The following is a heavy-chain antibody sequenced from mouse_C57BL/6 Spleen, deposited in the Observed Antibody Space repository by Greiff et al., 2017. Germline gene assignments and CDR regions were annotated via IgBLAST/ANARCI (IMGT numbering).Heavy chain of an antibody. CDR1: GYTFTSYW. D-gene: IGHD2-3*01. J-gene: IGHJ1*03. CDR3: ARMDGYYDPWYFDV. V-gene: IGHV1-64*01. CDR2: IHPNSGST. Sequence: QVQLQQPGAELVKPGASVKLSCKASGYTFTSYWMHWVKQRPGQGLEWIGMIHPNSGSTNYNEKFKSKATLTVDKSSSTAYMQLSSLTSEDSAVYYCARMDGYYDPWYFDVWGTGTTVTVSS.